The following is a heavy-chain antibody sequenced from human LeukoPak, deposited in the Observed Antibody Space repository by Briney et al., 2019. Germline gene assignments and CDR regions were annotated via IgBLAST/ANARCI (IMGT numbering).Heavy chain of an antibody. CDR1: GLTVGINY. V-gene: IGHV3-53*01. J-gene: IGHJ6*02. CDR2: MYADGST. D-gene: IGHD6-19*01. Sequence: PGGSLRLSCAASGLTVGINYTSWVRQAPGKGLEWVSFMYADGSTDYADSVKGRFTISRDNSKNTLYLQMNTLRAEDTAIYYCARDRYRSGCMDVWGQGTTVTVS. CDR3: ARDRYRSGCMDV.